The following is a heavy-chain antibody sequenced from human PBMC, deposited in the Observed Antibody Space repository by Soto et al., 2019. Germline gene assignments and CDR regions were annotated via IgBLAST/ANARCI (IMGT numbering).Heavy chain of an antibody. CDR2: IYFRGNT. V-gene: IGHV4-39*01. Sequence: QLQLQESGPGLVKPSETLSLTCSVSGDSINSDKYYWGWIRQPPGKGLEWIGSIYFRGNTYYNPSLQPRVTIPLDKSKSQFSLKRNSVTAADSAVYFCARLEGLATISYYFDFWGQGALVTVSS. D-gene: IGHD3-9*01. CDR1: GDSINSDKYY. CDR3: ARLEGLATISYYFDF. J-gene: IGHJ4*02.